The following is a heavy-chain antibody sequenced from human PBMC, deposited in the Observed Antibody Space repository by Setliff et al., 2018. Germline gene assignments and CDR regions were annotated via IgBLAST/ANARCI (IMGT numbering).Heavy chain of an antibody. CDR1: GYSFTKYF. D-gene: IGHD3-9*01. Sequence: ASVKVSCKTSGYSFTKYFLHWVRQAPGQGLEWMGRVFTATDDTQFRTEFQGRVSVTRDTSMSTTYMELSGLRSDDTAVYYCVRQDILTGYWDFDYWGQGTRVTVSS. J-gene: IGHJ4*02. CDR2: VFTATDDT. V-gene: IGHV1-2*06. CDR3: VRQDILTGYWDFDY.